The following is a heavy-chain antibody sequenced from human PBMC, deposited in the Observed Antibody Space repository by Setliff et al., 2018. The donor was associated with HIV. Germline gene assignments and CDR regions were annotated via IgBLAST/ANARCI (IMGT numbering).Heavy chain of an antibody. CDR2: IYSTGST. D-gene: IGHD4-17*01. CDR3: AKGAGFYGDYTFDH. CDR1: GPSINIHY. Sequence: PSETLSLTCTVSGPSINIHYWSWIRQSPGKAFEWIGYIYSTGSTNYNPSLQSRVTISMVASRNQFSLKVTSVTAADAAVYYCAKGAGFYGDYTFDHWGQGRQVPVSS. J-gene: IGHJ4*02. V-gene: IGHV4-59*11.